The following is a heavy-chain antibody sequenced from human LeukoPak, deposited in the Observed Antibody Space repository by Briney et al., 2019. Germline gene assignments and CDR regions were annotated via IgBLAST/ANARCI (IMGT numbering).Heavy chain of an antibody. CDR1: GYTLTDYW. CDR3: ARSSTKWELGGLGY. D-gene: IGHD1-26*01. Sequence: ASVKVSCKASGYTLTDYWMHWVRQDPGQGLEWMGWISAYNGNTNYAQKLQGRVTMTTDTSTSTAYMELRSLRSDDTAVYYCARSSTKWELGGLGYWGQGTLVTVSS. CDR2: ISAYNGNT. V-gene: IGHV1-18*04. J-gene: IGHJ4*02.